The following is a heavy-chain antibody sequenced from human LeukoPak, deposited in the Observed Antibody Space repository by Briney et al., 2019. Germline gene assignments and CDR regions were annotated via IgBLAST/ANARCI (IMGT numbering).Heavy chain of an antibody. CDR3: AKGARGYFDY. CDR2: ISGSGGST. Sequence: GGSLRLSCAASRFTFSSYGMSWVRQAPGKGLEWVSAISGSGGSTYYADSVKGRFTISRDNSKNTLYLQMNSLRAEYTAVYYCAKGARGYFDYWGQGTLVTVSS. D-gene: IGHD3-10*01. V-gene: IGHV3-23*01. CDR1: RFTFSSYG. J-gene: IGHJ4*02.